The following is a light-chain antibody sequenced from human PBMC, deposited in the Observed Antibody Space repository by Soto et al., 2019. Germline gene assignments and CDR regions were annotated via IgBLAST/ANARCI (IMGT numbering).Light chain of an antibody. CDR3: QTWGTGIHV. Sequence: QLVLTQSPSASASLGASVKLTCTLSSGHSSYAIAWHQQQPEKGPRYLMKLNSDGSHSRGDGIPDRFSGSSSGAERYLTISSLQSEEEADYYCQTWGTGIHVFGTGTKLTVL. V-gene: IGLV4-69*01. J-gene: IGLJ1*01. CDR2: LNSDGSH. CDR1: SGHSSYA.